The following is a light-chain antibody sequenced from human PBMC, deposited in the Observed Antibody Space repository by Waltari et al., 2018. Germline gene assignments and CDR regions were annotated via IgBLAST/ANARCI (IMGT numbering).Light chain of an antibody. CDR3: ASFTGNVV. V-gene: IGLV2-14*03. CDR2: DVD. J-gene: IGLJ2*01. CDR1: SSDVGGYNY. Sequence: QSALTQPASVSGSPGPSITISCTGTSSDVGGYNYVSWYQQHPGKAPKLLIYDVDYRPSVGSNRFSGSKTVNTASLTISGLQAVDEAVYYCASFTGNVVFGGGTKLTVL.